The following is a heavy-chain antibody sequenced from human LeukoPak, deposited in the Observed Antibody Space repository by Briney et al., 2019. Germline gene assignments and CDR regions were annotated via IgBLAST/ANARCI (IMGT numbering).Heavy chain of an antibody. CDR1: GYSINNGFY. D-gene: IGHD6-19*01. CDR3: ARTHSSVWLNWYFDL. V-gene: IGHV4-38-2*01. J-gene: IGHJ2*01. Sequence: SETLSLTCSVSGYSINNGFYWDWIRQPPGRGLEWIGGMYYNGETYYNPSLKSRVTISVDGSKNQFSLKLSSVTAADTALYYCARTHSSVWLNWYFDLWGRGTLVTVSS. CDR2: MYYNGET.